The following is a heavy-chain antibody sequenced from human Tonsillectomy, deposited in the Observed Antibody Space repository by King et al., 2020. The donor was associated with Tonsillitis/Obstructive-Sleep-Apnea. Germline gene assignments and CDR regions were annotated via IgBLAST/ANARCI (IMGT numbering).Heavy chain of an antibody. V-gene: IGHV3-21*01. Sequence: VQLVESGGGLVKPGGSLRLSCAASGFPFSSYSMNWVRQAPGKGLEWVSSISSSSSYIYYADSVKGRFTISRDNAKNSLYLQMNSLRAEDTAVYYYASSSRVQGVLRPIDYWGQGTLVTVSS. D-gene: IGHD3-10*01. CDR1: GFPFSSYS. J-gene: IGHJ4*02. CDR2: ISSSSSYI. CDR3: ASSSRVQGVLRPIDY.